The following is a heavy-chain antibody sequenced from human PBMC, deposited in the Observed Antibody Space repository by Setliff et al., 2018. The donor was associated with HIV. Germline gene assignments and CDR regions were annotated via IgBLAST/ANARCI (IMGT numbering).Heavy chain of an antibody. CDR2: ISGYNGNT. J-gene: IGHJ3*02. V-gene: IGHV1-18*01. CDR3: ARDLKVYAMWGDAFDT. Sequence: ASVKVSCKASGYTFTNYGISWVRQAPGQGLEWMGWISGYNGNTNYSEKLQGRVTMTTDTSTSTAYMELRSLRSDDTAVYYCARDLKVYAMWGDAFDTWGQGTMVTVSS. CDR1: GYTFTNYG. D-gene: IGHD2-8*01.